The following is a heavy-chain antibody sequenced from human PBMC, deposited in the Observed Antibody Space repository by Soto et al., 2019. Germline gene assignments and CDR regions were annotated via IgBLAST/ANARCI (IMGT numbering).Heavy chain of an antibody. CDR2: ISGSGGST. D-gene: IGHD3-10*01. CDR1: GFTFSSYA. V-gene: IGHV3-23*01. CDR3: AKKGRKAGSGRFDPYYYYYYMDV. J-gene: IGHJ6*03. Sequence: GGSLRLSCAASGFTFSSYAMSWVRQAPGKGLEWVSAISGSGGSTYYADSVKGRFTISRDNSKNTLYLQMNSLRAEDTAVYYCAKKGRKAGSGRFDPYYYYYYMDVWGKGTTVTVSS.